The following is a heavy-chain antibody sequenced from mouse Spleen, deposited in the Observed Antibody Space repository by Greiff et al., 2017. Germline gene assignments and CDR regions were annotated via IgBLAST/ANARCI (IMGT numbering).Heavy chain of an antibody. CDR1: GFTFSDYG. CDR2: ISSGSSTI. J-gene: IGHJ3*01. D-gene: IGHD3-2*01. V-gene: IGHV5-17*01. CDR3: ARDSSGYVLAY. Sequence: EVHLVESGGGLVKPGGSLKLSCAASGFTFSDYGMHWVRQAPEKGLEWVAYISSGSSTIYYADTVKGRFTISRDNAKNTLFLQMTSLRSEDTAMYYCARDSSGYVLAYWGQGTLVTVSA.